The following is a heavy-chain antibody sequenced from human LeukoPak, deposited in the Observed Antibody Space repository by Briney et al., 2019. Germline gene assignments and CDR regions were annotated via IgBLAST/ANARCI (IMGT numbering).Heavy chain of an antibody. V-gene: IGHV3-15*01. J-gene: IGHJ2*01. CDR1: GFTFSNAW. D-gene: IGHD4-17*01. CDR3: TTAPTDYGDWYFDL. CDR2: IKSKTDGGTT. Sequence: GRSLRLSCAASGFTFSNAWMSWVRQAPGKGLEWVGRIKSKTDGGTTDYAAPVKGRFTISRDDSKNTLYLQMNSLKTEDTAVYYCTTAPTDYGDWYFDLWGRGTLVTVSS.